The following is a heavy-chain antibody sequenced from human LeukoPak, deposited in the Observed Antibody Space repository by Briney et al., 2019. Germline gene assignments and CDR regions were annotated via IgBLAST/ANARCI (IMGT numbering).Heavy chain of an antibody. D-gene: IGHD1-1*01. V-gene: IGHV3-9*01. Sequence: GRSLTLSCAASGFTFYDYDVQGLPHATGKGREGGSDLCWYCGSIDYAGSVRGRFTLSRDNAKNSLFLKMRSPRATDTALYYCAKGTGKYWTYFDYWGLGTLVTVSS. CDR1: GFTFYDYD. CDR3: AKGTGKYWTYFDY. CDR2: LCWYCGSI. J-gene: IGHJ4*02.